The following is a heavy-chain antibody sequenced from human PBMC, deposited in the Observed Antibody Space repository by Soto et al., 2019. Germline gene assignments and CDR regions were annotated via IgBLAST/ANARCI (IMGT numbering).Heavy chain of an antibody. Sequence: SETLSLTCSVSGTSVSNYYWSWIRQPAGKGLEHIGRIYTSGSTSYNPSLKSRVTMSMDTSQTQIYLNLTSVTAADTAVYYCARGGIQLSYAFDYWGQGILVTVS. V-gene: IGHV4-4*07. CDR2: IYTSGST. CDR1: GTSVSNYY. D-gene: IGHD5-18*01. J-gene: IGHJ4*02. CDR3: ARGGIQLSYAFDY.